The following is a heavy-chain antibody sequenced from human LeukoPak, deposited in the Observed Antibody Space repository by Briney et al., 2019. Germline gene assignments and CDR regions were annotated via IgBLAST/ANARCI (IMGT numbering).Heavy chain of an antibody. J-gene: IGHJ6*03. V-gene: IGHV1-3*03. CDR1: GYTFTSYA. D-gene: IGHD2-8*02. CDR2: INAGNGNT. CDR3: ARGVLVRDYYYYYMDV. Sequence: GASVKVSCKASGYTFTSYAMHWVRQAAGQRLEWMGWINAGNGNTKYSQEFQGRVTITRYTSASTAYMELSSWRSEDLAVNYCARGVLVRDYYYYYMDVWGKGTTVTVSS.